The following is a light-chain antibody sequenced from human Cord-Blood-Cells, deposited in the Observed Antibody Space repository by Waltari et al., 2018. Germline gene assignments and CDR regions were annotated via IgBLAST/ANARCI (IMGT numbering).Light chain of an antibody. CDR1: QSVSSGY. CDR3: QQYGSSMYT. V-gene: IGKV3-20*01. CDR2: GAS. Sequence: VWTQSPGTLSLSPGERATLSCRASQSVSSGYLAWYQQKPGQAPRPLIYGASSRATGIPDRFSGSGSGTDFTLTISRLEPEDFAVYYCQQYGSSMYTFGQGTKLEI. J-gene: IGKJ2*01.